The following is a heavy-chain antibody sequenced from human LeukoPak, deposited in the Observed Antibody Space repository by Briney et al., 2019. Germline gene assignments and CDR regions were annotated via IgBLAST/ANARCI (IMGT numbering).Heavy chain of an antibody. J-gene: IGHJ4*02. CDR3: ARMVAATR. V-gene: IGHV3-21*01. D-gene: IGHD2-15*01. CDR2: ISSSSSYI. CDR1: GFTFSGYA. Sequence: GGSLRLSCAASGFTFSGYAMHWVRQAPGKGLEWVSSISSSSSYIYYADSVKGRFTISRDNAKNSLYLQMNSLRAEDTAVYYCARMVAATRWGQGTLVTVSS.